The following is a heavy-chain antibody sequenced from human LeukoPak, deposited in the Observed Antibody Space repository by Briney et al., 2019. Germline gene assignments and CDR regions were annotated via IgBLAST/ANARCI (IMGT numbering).Heavy chain of an antibody. CDR3: ARAWGYPYYYYYMDV. CDR1: GGSIRSYY. D-gene: IGHD3-16*02. Sequence: PSETLSLTCTVSGGSIRSYYWSWIRQPPGKGLEWIGYIYYSGSTNYNPSLKSRVTISVDTSKNQFSLKLNSVTAADTAVYYCARAWGYPYYYYYMDVWGKGTTVTISS. J-gene: IGHJ6*03. V-gene: IGHV4-59*01. CDR2: IYYSGST.